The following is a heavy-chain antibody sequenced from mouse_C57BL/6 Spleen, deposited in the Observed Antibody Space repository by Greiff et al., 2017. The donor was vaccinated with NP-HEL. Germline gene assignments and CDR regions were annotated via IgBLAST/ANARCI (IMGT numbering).Heavy chain of an antibody. CDR2: INPNYGTT. J-gene: IGHJ3*01. CDR3: ASPLSYYGSSLFAY. Sequence: EVKLMESGPELVKPGASVKISCKASGYSFTDYNMNWVKQSNGKSLEWIGVINPNYGTTSYNQKFKGKATLTVDQSSSTAYMQLNSLTSEDSAVYYCASPLSYYGSSLFAYWGQGTLVTVSA. V-gene: IGHV1-39*01. CDR1: GYSFTDYN. D-gene: IGHD1-1*01.